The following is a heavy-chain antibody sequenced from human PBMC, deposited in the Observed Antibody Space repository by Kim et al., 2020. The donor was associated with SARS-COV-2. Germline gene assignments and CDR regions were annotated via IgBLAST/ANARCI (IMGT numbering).Heavy chain of an antibody. J-gene: IGHJ4*02. D-gene: IGHD6-13*01. V-gene: IGHV3-30*04. CDR2: ISYDGSNK. CDR1: GFTFSSYA. CDR3: ARDQGAGKAAAGTDY. Sequence: GGSLRLSCAASGFTFSSYAMHWVRQAPGKGLEWVAVISYDGSNKYYADSVKGRFTSSRDNSKNTLYLQMNSLRAEDTAVYYCARDQGAGKAAAGTDYWGQGTLVTVSS.